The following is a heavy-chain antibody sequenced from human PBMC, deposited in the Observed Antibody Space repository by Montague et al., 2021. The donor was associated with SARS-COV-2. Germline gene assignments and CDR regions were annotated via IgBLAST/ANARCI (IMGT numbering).Heavy chain of an antibody. V-gene: IGHV6-1*01. CDR3: ARGSSGYYTPRPFDY. D-gene: IGHD3-22*01. CDR1: GDSVSINSAA. Sequence: CAISGDSVSINSAARNWIRQSPSRGLEWLGRTYYRSKWYNDYAVSVKSRITINPDTSKNQFSLQLNSVTPEDTAVYYCARGSSGYYTPRPFDYWGQGTLVTVSS. CDR2: TYYRSKWYN. J-gene: IGHJ4*02.